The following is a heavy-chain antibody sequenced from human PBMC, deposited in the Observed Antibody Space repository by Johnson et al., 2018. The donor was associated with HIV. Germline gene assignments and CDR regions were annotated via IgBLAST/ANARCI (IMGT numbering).Heavy chain of an antibody. D-gene: IGHD6-13*01. Sequence: EVQLVESGGVVVQPGGSLRLSCAASGFTFDDYAMHWVRQAPGKGLEWVSGISWNSGSIGYADSVKGRFTISRDNAKNSLYLQMNSLRAEDTAVYYCASDDSSSVGAFDIWGQGTMVTVSS. CDR2: ISWNSGSI. CDR3: ASDDSSSVGAFDI. CDR1: GFTFDDYA. J-gene: IGHJ3*02. V-gene: IGHV3-9*01.